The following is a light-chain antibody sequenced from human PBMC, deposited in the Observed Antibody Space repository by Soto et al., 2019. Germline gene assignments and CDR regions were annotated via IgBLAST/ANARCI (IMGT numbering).Light chain of an antibody. J-gene: IGKJ1*01. V-gene: IGKV1-17*01. CDR2: SAS. CDR3: QQNHNYPVT. CDR1: QDVSNY. Sequence: EILLTQSPSSLSLSPGERATITCRASQDVSNYLAWYQQKPGQAPKRLIYSASRQRSGVPSRFSGSGSGTDFTLTISSLQAEDFAVYYCQQNHNYPVTFGQGTKVDIK.